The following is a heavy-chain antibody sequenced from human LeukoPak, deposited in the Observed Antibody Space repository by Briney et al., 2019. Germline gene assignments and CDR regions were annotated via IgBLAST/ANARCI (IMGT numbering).Heavy chain of an antibody. CDR2: IYYSGST. D-gene: IGHD3-10*01. Sequence: SETLSLTCTVSGGSISSSSYYWGWIRQPPGKGLEWIGSIYYSGSTYYNPSLKSRVTMSVDTSKNQFSLKLSSVTAADTAVYYCARDRYYGSGSPLDYWGQGTLVTVSS. J-gene: IGHJ4*02. CDR1: GGSISSSSYY. CDR3: ARDRYYGSGSPLDY. V-gene: IGHV4-39*07.